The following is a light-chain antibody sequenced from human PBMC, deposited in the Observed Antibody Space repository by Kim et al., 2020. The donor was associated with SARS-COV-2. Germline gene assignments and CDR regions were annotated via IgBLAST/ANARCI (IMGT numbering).Light chain of an antibody. CDR1: SSDVGSYNL. Sequence: QSALTQPASVSGSPGQSITISCTGTSSDVGSYNLVSWYQQHPGKAPKLMIYEVSKRPSGVSNRFSGSKSGNTASLTISGLQAEDEADYYCCSYVVFGGVTQLTVL. CDR3: CSYVV. CDR2: EVS. V-gene: IGLV2-23*02. J-gene: IGLJ2*01.